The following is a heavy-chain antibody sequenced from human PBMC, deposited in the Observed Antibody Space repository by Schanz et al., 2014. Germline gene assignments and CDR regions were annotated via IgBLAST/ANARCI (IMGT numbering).Heavy chain of an antibody. V-gene: IGHV3-33*01. CDR2: ISYDGSFK. J-gene: IGHJ3*01. D-gene: IGHD7-27*01. CDR3: ARELPGVVAFDF. CDR1: GFNFGSHG. Sequence: QVQLVESGGGVVQPGRSLRLSCAASGFNFGSHGMHWVRQAPGKGLEWVAVISYDGSFKNYADSVRGRITMSRDNSKNTMYLQINTQRADDTAVYYCARELPGVVAFDFWGQGTMVTVSS.